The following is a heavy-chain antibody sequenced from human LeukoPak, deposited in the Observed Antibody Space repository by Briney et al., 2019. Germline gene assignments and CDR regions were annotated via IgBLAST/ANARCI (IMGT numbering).Heavy chain of an antibody. Sequence: SETVPLTCSVSGGSISAYYWSWIGQPAGKGLEWIGRVYRTGNTNYNPSLQSRVTVSVDTSKNQISLRLRSVTAADTAVYFCARDDFEYSVHYGMDFLGQGTAVNFSS. CDR2: VYRTGNT. CDR1: GGSISAYY. J-gene: IGHJ6*02. V-gene: IGHV4-4*07. D-gene: IGHD3-9*01. CDR3: ARDDFEYSVHYGMDF.